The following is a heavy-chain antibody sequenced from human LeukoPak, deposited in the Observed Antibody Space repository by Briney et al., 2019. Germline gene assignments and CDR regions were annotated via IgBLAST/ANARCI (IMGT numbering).Heavy chain of an antibody. J-gene: IGHJ4*02. V-gene: IGHV4-34*01. D-gene: IGHD5-12*01. Sequence: SETLSLTCAVYGGSFSGYYWSWIRQPPGKGLEWIGEINHSGSTNYNPSLKSRVTISVETSKNQFFLKLSTVTAADTAIYYCARVNSGYDMGRVDYWGQGILVTVSS. CDR3: ARVNSGYDMGRVDY. CDR2: INHSGST. CDR1: GGSFSGYY.